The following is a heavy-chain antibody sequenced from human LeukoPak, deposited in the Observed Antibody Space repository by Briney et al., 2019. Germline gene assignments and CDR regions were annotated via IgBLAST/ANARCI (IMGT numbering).Heavy chain of an antibody. V-gene: IGHV1-2*06. CDR3: ARDYRDLLLWFGELSK. CDR2: INPNSGDT. D-gene: IGHD3-10*01. J-gene: IGHJ4*02. CDR1: GYTFIGSY. Sequence: GASVKVSCKASGYTFIGSYIHWVRQAPGQGLEWMGRINPNSGDTNFAQTFQGRVTMTRDTYTSTAYMELRSRRSDDTAVCYCARDYRDLLLWFGELSKWGQGTLVTVSS.